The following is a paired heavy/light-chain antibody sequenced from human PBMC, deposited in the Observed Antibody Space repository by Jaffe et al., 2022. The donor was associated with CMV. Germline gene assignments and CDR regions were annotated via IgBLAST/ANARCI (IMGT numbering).Light chain of an antibody. V-gene: IGKV3-20*01. CDR3: QHYGPSLFT. Sequence: LVLMQSPGTLSLSPGQRATLSCRASQTISASYLAWYQQKPGQAPRLLIYGASSRATGIPDRFSGSASGTDFTLTVRRLEPEDFAVYYCQHYGPSLFTFGPGTTVDI. CDR2: GAS. J-gene: IGKJ3*01. CDR1: QTISASY.
Heavy chain of an antibody. CDR2: IDVYRENP. CDR1: GYTFISYG. CDR3: ARDQFVSGPWVTSAFEN. D-gene: IGHD2-21*02. J-gene: IGHJ4*02. Sequence: QVQLVQSGAEVKRPGASVKVSCKASGYTFISYGISWVRQAPGQGPEWMGRIDVYRENPKYAQNFQDRVIMTTDKSTNTVYMELRSLRSDDTAIYYCARDQFVSGPWVTSAFENWGQGTLVTVSS. V-gene: IGHV1-18*04.